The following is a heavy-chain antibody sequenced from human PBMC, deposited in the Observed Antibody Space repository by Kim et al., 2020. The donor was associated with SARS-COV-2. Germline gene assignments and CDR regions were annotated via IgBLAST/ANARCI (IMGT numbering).Heavy chain of an antibody. CDR3: AKDKGGAAGNFDY. J-gene: IGHJ4*02. D-gene: IGHD6-13*01. Sequence: YAESVRGRFTSYRDNSNNTMYLQLNSLGAEDTAVYYCAKDKGGAAGNFDYWGQGTLVTVSS. V-gene: IGHV3-23*01.